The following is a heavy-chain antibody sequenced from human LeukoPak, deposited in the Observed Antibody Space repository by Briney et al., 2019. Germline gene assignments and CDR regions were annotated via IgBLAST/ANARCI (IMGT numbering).Heavy chain of an antibody. CDR2: FDPEDGET. CDR3: ARGGDTAMVPLSSYYGMDV. J-gene: IGHJ6*02. V-gene: IGHV1-24*01. D-gene: IGHD5-18*01. Sequence: GASVKVSCKVSGYTLTELSMHWVRQAPGKGLEWMGGFDPEDGETIYAQKFQGRVTMTEDTSTDTAYMGLSSLRSEDTAVYYCARGGDTAMVPLSSYYGMDVWGQGTTVTVSS. CDR1: GYTLTELS.